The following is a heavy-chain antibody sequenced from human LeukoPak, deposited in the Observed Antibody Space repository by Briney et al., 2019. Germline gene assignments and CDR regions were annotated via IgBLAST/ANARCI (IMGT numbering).Heavy chain of an antibody. CDR2: IIPIFGTA. CDR3: AREGKTDPAPLAVFGSDAFDI. V-gene: IGHV1-69*05. CDR1: GGTFSSYA. Sequence: WASVKVSCKASGGTFSSYAISWVRQAPGQGLEWMGGIIPIFGTANYAQKFQGRVTITTDESTSTAYMELSSLRSEDTAAYYCAREGKTDPAPLAVFGSDAFDIWGQGTMATVSS. D-gene: IGHD3-3*01. J-gene: IGHJ3*02.